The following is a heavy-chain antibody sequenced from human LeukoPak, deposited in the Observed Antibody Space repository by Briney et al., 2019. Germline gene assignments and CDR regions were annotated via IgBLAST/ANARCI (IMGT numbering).Heavy chain of an antibody. V-gene: IGHV4-34*01. Sequence: PSETLSLTCAVYGGSFSGYYWSWIRQPPGKGLEWIGEIYDSGSTNYNPSLKSRVTISVDTSKNQFSLKLSSVAAADTAVYSCARSRVKLGWFDRWGHGTLVTVAS. CDR2: IYDSGST. CDR1: GGSFSGYY. D-gene: IGHD2-21*01. CDR3: ARSRVKLGWFDR. J-gene: IGHJ5*02.